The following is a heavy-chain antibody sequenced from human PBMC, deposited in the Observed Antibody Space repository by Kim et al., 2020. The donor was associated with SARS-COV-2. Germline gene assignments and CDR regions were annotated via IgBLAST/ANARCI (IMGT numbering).Heavy chain of an antibody. V-gene: IGHV3-21*01. CDR1: GFTFSNYN. CDR3: ARGTGTYSLGY. Sequence: GGSLRLSCAASGFTFSNYNMNWVRQAPGKGLEWVSFISSSRGDMYYADSVKGRFTISRDNAKNSLYLQMNSLRADDAAVYYCARGTGTYSLGYWGQGTLVTVSS. J-gene: IGHJ4*02. CDR2: ISSSRGDM. D-gene: IGHD1-26*01.